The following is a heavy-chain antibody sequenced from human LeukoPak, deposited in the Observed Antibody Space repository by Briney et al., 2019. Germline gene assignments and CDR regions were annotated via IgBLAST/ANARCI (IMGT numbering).Heavy chain of an antibody. Sequence: ASVKVSCKASGYTFTSYAMHWVRQAPGQRLEWMGWINASNGNTKYSQKFQGRVTITRYTSASTTYMELSSLRSEDTAVYYCARDLVGYCSSTSCYGIDLWGQGTLVTVSS. CDR3: ARDLVGYCSSTSCYGIDL. CDR2: INASNGNT. J-gene: IGHJ5*02. D-gene: IGHD2-2*01. V-gene: IGHV1-3*01. CDR1: GYTFTSYA.